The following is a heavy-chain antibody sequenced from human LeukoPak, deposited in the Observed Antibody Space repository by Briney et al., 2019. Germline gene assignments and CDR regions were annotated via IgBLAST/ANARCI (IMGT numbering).Heavy chain of an antibody. CDR3: ARDQTTYYDFWSAQGGE. V-gene: IGHV3-9*01. D-gene: IGHD3-3*01. J-gene: IGHJ4*02. CDR1: GFTFDDYA. Sequence: PGGSLRLSCAASGFTFDDYAVHWVRQVPGKGLEWVSGISWNSGRIGYADSVKGRFTISRDNAKNSLYLQMNSLRAEDTAVYYCARDQTTYYDFWSAQGGEWGQGTLVTVSS. CDR2: ISWNSGRI.